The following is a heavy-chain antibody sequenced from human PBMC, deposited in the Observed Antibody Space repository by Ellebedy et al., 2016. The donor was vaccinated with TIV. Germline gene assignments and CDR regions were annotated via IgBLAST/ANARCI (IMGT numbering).Heavy chain of an antibody. CDR3: ARRSVSSYYYGMDV. D-gene: IGHD2-2*01. CDR1: GGSISSGGYY. J-gene: IGHJ6*02. Sequence: MPSETLSLTCTVSGGSISSGGYYWSWIRQPPGKGLEWIGYIYYSGSTNYNPSLKSRVTISVDTSKNQFSLKLSSVTAADTAVYYCARRSVSSYYYGMDVWGQGTTVTVSS. CDR2: IYYSGST. V-gene: IGHV4-61*08.